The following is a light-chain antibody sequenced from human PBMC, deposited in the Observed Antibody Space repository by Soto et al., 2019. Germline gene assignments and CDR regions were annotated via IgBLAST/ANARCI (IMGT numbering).Light chain of an antibody. CDR1: QGIRNY. J-gene: IGKJ4*01. CDR2: LAS. V-gene: IGKV1-9*01. Sequence: IQLTQSPSSLSASVGDRVTITCRASQGIRNYLAWYQQKPGKAPQLLIYLASTLQGGVPSRFSGSGSGTDFSLIISSLQPEDVATYYCQYLNSFPLTFGGGTKVEIK. CDR3: QYLNSFPLT.